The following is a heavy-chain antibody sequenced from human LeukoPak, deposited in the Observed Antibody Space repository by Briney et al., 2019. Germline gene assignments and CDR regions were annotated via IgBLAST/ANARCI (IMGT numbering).Heavy chain of an antibody. CDR2: ISSSSSTI. V-gene: IGHV3-48*04. D-gene: IGHD2-21*01. CDR1: GFTFSSYS. J-gene: IGHJ1*01. CDR3: ARDSYVVGPFQH. Sequence: GGSLRLSCAASGFTFSSYSMNWVRQAPGKGLEWVSYISSSSSTIYYADSVKGRFTISRDNAKNSLYLHVNSLRAEDTAVYYCARDSYVVGPFQHWGQGTLVTVSS.